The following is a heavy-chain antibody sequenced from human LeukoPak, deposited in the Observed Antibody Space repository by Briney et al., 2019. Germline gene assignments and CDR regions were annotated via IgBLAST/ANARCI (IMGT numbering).Heavy chain of an antibody. J-gene: IGHJ5*02. D-gene: IGHD2-2*01. CDR3: ARVGCSSTSCYSENWFDP. Sequence: SQTLSLTCTVSGGSISSGDYYWSWIRQPPGKGLEWIGYIYYSGSTYYNPSLKSRVTISVDTSKNQFSLKLSSVTAADTAVYYCARVGCSSTSCYSENWFDPWGQGTLVTVSS. CDR2: IYYSGST. CDR1: GGSISSGDYY. V-gene: IGHV4-30-4*01.